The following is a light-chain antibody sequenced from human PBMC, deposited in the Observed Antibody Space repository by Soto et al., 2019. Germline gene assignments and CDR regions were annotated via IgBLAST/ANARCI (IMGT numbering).Light chain of an antibody. Sequence: SVLTQPASVSGSPGQSITISCTGTSSEVGSYNLVSWYQHYPGKAPKLMIYGVNKRPSGVSDRLSGSKSGNTASLTISGXXXXXEXDYYCCSYAGSSVYVFGTGTKVTVL. CDR2: GVN. V-gene: IGLV2-23*02. CDR1: SSEVGSYNL. J-gene: IGLJ1*01. CDR3: CSYAGSSVYV.